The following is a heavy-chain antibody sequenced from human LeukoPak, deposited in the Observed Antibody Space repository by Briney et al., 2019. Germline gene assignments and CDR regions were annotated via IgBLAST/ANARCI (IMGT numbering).Heavy chain of an antibody. CDR3: ARWDRFHGV. J-gene: IGHJ4*02. D-gene: IGHD1-14*01. V-gene: IGHV3-21*01. CDR1: ESTFISYR. CDR2: VSSSSSYI. Sequence: GFLRLSCAASESTFISYRRNWFRKAQGRGLEWVSSVSSSSSYIYYANSVKGRFTISRDNAKTSLYLQMNSLGVEDTAVYYCARWDRFHGVWGQGTLVTVSS.